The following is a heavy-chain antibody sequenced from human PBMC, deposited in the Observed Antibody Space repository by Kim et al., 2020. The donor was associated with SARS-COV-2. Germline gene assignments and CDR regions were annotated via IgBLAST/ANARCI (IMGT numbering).Heavy chain of an antibody. J-gene: IGHJ4*01. D-gene: IGHD2-2*01. V-gene: IGHV4-34*01. Sequence: SETLSLTCAVYGGSFSGYYWSWIRQPPGKGLEWIGEINHSGSTNYNPSLKSRVTISVDTSKNQFSLKLSSVTAADTAVYYCARNELCSSTSCPRGDYFD. CDR1: GGSFSGYY. CDR2: INHSGST. CDR3: ARNELCSSTSCPRGDYFD.